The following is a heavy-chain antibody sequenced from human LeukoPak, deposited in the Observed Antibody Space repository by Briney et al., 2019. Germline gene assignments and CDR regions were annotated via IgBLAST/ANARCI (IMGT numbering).Heavy chain of an antibody. V-gene: IGHV4-4*09. CDR2: IYTSGST. Sequence: SETLSLTCTVSGGSISNYYWSWIRQPPGKGLEWIGYIYTSGSTNYNPSLKSRVTMSVDTSKNQFSLKLSSVTAADTAVYYCAKTYGDYVLDGFDYWGQGTLVTVSS. CDR3: AKTYGDYVLDGFDY. D-gene: IGHD4-17*01. J-gene: IGHJ4*02. CDR1: GGSISNYY.